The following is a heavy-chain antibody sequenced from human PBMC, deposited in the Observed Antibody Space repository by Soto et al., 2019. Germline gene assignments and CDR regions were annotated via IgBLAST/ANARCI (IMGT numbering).Heavy chain of an antibody. V-gene: IGHV3-23*01. J-gene: IGHJ4*02. CDR3: AKDLRTRVAPTYFDY. D-gene: IGHD3-3*01. CDR2: ISSSGGNT. Sequence: PGGSLRLSCAASGFSFSTYTMSWVRQAPGKGLEWVSGISSSGGNTYYSDSVKGRFTISRDNSKDTLFLQMNRLGAEDTALYFCAKDLRTRVAPTYFDYWGQGNLVTVSS. CDR1: GFSFSTYT.